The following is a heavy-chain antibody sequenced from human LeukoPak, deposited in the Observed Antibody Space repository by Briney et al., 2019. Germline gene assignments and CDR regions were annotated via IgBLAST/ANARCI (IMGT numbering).Heavy chain of an antibody. CDR1: GFIFSRDE. CDR3: ARASRLDYHYGMDV. V-gene: IGHV3-48*03. Sequence: PGGSLRLSWAASGFIFSRDEMNWVRQAPAKGLEWVSYIDTSGGDIYYADSVKGRFTISRDNAKNSVYLQMYSLRVEDTAVYYCARASRLDYHYGMDVWGQGTTVTVSS. D-gene: IGHD3-9*01. J-gene: IGHJ6*02. CDR2: IDTSGGDI.